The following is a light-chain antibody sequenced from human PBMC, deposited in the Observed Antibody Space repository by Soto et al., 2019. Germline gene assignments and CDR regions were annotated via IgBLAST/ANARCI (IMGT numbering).Light chain of an antibody. J-gene: IGLJ2*01. Sequence: SVLTQPASVSGSPGQSIAISCTGNSSGIGTFNLVSWYQQHPGRAPKLIIYEVNMRPSGISSRFSASKSGNTASLTISGLQADDEADYYCYSFAGFNTQFGGGTKVTVL. CDR3: YSFAGFNTQ. V-gene: IGLV2-23*02. CDR1: SSGIGTFNL. CDR2: EVN.